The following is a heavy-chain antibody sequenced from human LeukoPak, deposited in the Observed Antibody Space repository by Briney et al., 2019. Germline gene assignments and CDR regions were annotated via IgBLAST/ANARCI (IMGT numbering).Heavy chain of an antibody. J-gene: IGHJ5*02. D-gene: IGHD2-15*01. Sequence: PGGSLTLSCAASGFTFSSYEMNWVRQAPGKGLEGVSYISSSGSTIYYADSVKGRFTISRDNAKNSLYLQMNSLRAEDTAVYYCARGGYCSGGSCYDPYNWFDPWGQGTLVTVSS. V-gene: IGHV3-48*03. CDR2: ISSSGSTI. CDR3: ARGGYCSGGSCYDPYNWFDP. CDR1: GFTFSSYE.